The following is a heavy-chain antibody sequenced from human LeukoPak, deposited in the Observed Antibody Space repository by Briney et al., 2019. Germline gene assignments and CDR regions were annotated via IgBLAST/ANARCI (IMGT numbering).Heavy chain of an antibody. J-gene: IGHJ5*02. CDR3: ARSETDCTNGVCYSGSDCFAP. D-gene: IGHD2-8*01. V-gene: IGHV4-39*07. CDR1: GGSISSSIYY. CDR2: GST. Sequence: SETLSLTCTVSGGSISSSIYYWGWIRQPPGKGLEWIGGSTYYNPSLKSRVTISVDTSKNQFSLKLSSVTAADTAVYYCARSETDCTNGVCYSGSDCFAPWGQGTLVTVSS.